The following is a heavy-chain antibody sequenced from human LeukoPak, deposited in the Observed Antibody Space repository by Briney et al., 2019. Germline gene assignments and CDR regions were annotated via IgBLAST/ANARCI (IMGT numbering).Heavy chain of an antibody. CDR1: GFTFRSCA. Sequence: GGSLRLSCAASGFTFRSCAMSWVRQAPGKGLEWVSAISGSGDNTYYADSVRGRFTISRDNSKNTLFLQMNSLRGEDTAVYYCARDPNGDYVGAFDMWGPGTMVTVSS. J-gene: IGHJ3*02. D-gene: IGHD4-17*01. V-gene: IGHV3-23*01. CDR3: ARDPNGDYVGAFDM. CDR2: ISGSGDNT.